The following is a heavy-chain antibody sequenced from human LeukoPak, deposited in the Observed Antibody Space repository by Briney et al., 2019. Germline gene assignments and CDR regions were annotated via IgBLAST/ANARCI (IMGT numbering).Heavy chain of an antibody. CDR2: IYYIGST. V-gene: IGHV4-59*08. Sequence: SETLSLTCTVSGGSISSHYWSWIRQPPGKGLEWIGHIYYIGSTNYNPSLKSRVTISVDTSKNQFSLKLRSVTDADTAVYYCARAEGSGSGAYTLDYWGQGILVTVSS. D-gene: IGHD3-10*01. J-gene: IGHJ4*02. CDR1: GGSISSHY. CDR3: ARAEGSGSGAYTLDY.